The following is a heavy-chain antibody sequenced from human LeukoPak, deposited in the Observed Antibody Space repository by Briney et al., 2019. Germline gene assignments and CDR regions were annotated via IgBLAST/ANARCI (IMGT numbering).Heavy chain of an antibody. V-gene: IGHV3-30*02. CDR3: AKDPPLRKDFWGPGDY. CDR1: GFTFSSYG. D-gene: IGHD3-3*01. CDR2: IRYDGSNK. Sequence: GGSLRLSCAASGFTFSSYGMHWVRQAPGKGLEWVAFIRYDGSNKYYADSVKGRFTISRDNSKNTLYLQMNSLRAEDTAVYYCAKDPPLRKDFWGPGDYWGQGTLVTVSS. J-gene: IGHJ4*02.